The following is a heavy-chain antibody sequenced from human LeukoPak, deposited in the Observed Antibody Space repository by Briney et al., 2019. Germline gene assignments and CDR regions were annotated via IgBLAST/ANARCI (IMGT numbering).Heavy chain of an antibody. D-gene: IGHD4-23*01. CDR1: GFSVSSTY. Sequence: GGSLRLSCEASGFSVSSTYMTWVRQAPGKGLEWVSVLYSGGYANYTGSVEGRFSISRDESKNTLYLQMNSLRADDTALYYCARAYGNNGMDVWGQGTTVTVSS. V-gene: IGHV3-53*01. CDR2: LYSGGYA. CDR3: ARAYGNNGMDV. J-gene: IGHJ6*02.